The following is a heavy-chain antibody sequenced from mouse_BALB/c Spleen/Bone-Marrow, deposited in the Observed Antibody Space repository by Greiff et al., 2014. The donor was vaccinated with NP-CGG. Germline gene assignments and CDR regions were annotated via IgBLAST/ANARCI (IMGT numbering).Heavy chain of an antibody. CDR2: IYPGNINT. CDR1: GYSFTSYW. Sequence: EVQLQQSGTVLARPGASVKMSCKASGYSFTSYWMHWVKQRPGQGLEWIGAIYPGNINTSYNQKFKGKAKLTAVTSASTAYMELSSLTNENSAFYCCTVSLALYYFDYWGQGTTLTVSS. CDR3: TVSLALYYFDY. D-gene: IGHD6-2*01. J-gene: IGHJ2*01. V-gene: IGHV1-5*01.